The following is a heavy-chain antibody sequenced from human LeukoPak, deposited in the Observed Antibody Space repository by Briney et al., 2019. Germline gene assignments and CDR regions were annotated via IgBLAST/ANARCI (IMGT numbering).Heavy chain of an antibody. D-gene: IGHD2-2*01. Sequence: GGSLRLSCAASGFTFSSYGMHWVRQAPGKGLEWVAFIRYDGSNKYYADSVKGRFTISRDNSKNTLYLQMNSLRAEDTAVYYCARGYCSSTSCHLLDYFDYWGQGTLVTVSS. CDR3: ARGYCSSTSCHLLDYFDY. CDR2: IRYDGSNK. V-gene: IGHV3-30*02. J-gene: IGHJ4*02. CDR1: GFTFSSYG.